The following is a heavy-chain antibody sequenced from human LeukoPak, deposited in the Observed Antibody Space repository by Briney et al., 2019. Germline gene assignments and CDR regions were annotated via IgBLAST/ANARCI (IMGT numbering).Heavy chain of an antibody. CDR2: ISSSSSTI. CDR3: AKEKLPSGYSFLTDY. Sequence: PGGSLRLSCAASGFTFSSYSMNWVRQAPGKGLEWVSYISSSSSTIYYADSVKGRFTISRDNAKNSLYLQMNSLRDEDTAVYYCAKEKLPSGYSFLTDYWGQGTLVTVSS. J-gene: IGHJ4*02. V-gene: IGHV3-48*02. D-gene: IGHD5-18*01. CDR1: GFTFSSYS.